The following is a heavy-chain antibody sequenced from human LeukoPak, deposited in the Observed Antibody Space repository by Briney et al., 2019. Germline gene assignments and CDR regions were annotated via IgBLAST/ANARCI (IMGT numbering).Heavy chain of an antibody. CDR2: INHSGST. CDR3: ARIEDYGGNSVNY. D-gene: IGHD4-23*01. V-gene: IGHV4-34*01. CDR1: GGSFSGYY. Sequence: SETLSLTCAVYGGSFSGYYWSWIRHPPGKGLEWIGEINHSGSTNYNPSLKSRVTISVDTSKNQFSLKLSSVTAADTAVYYCARIEDYGGNSVNYWGQGTLVTVSS. J-gene: IGHJ4*02.